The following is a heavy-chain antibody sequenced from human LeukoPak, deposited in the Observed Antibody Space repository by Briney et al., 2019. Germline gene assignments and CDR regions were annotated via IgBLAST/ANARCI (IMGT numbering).Heavy chain of an antibody. J-gene: IGHJ4*02. CDR3: AWGVGWNSGWYLYYYFDY. D-gene: IGHD6-19*01. CDR2: INHSGST. V-gene: IGHV4-34*01. CDR1: GGSFSGYY. Sequence: SETLSLTCAVYGGSFSGYYWSWIRQPPGKGLEWIGEINHSGSTNYDPSLKSRVTISVDTSKNQFSLKLSSVTAADTAVYYCAWGVGWNSGWYLYYYFDYWGQGTLVTVSS.